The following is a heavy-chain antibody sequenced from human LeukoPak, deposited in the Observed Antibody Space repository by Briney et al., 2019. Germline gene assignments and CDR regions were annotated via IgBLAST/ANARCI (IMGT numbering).Heavy chain of an antibody. CDR1: GGSISSGGYY. CDR3: ARDRPCSSTSCLTYYYYGMDV. V-gene: IGHV4-31*03. Sequence: PSETLSLTCTVSGGSISSGGYYWSWIRQHPGKGLEWIGYIYYSGSTYYNPSLKSRVTISVDTSKNQFSLKLSSVTAADTAVYYCARDRPCSSTSCLTYYYYGMDVWGQGTTVTVSS. CDR2: IYYSGST. D-gene: IGHD2-2*01. J-gene: IGHJ6*02.